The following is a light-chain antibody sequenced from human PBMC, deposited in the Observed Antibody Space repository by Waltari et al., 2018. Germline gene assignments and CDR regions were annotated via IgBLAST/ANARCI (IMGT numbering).Light chain of an antibody. J-gene: IGLJ3*02. CDR2: YNN. CDR1: NSTRGSNT. Sequence: HSVMTQPPSASGTPGQRVTISCSGSNSTRGSNTVNWYQQLPGAAPKLLIYYNNQRPSGVPDRFSGSKSGTSASLAISGLQSEDEADYYCEAWDDSLNGQVFGGGTKLTVL. V-gene: IGLV1-44*01. CDR3: EAWDDSLNGQV.